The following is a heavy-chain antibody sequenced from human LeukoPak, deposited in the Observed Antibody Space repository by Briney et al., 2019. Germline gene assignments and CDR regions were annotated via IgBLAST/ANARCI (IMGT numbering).Heavy chain of an antibody. Sequence: PGGSLRLSCAASGFTFSDHYMDWVRQAPGKGLDWVGRIRNKANGCTTKYAASVKGRFTISRDDSKNSLCPQMDSLKTEDTAVYYCVKSGSYQPLDPWGQGTLVTVSS. V-gene: IGHV3-72*01. J-gene: IGHJ5*02. CDR2: IRNKANGCTT. CDR1: GFTFSDHY. CDR3: VKSGSYQPLDP. D-gene: IGHD1-26*01.